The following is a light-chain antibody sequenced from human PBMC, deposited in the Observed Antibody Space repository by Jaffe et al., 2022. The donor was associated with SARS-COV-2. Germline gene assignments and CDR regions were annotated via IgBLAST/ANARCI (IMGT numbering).Light chain of an antibody. V-gene: IGKV1-5*03. CDR3: QQYDSNSPYT. Sequence: DIQMTQSPSTLSASVGDTVTINCRASQSITRWLAWYQQKPGKAPKLLIYKAASLASGAPSRFSGRGSGTEFTLTISGLQPDDFATYYCQQYDSNSPYTFGQGTKLE. J-gene: IGKJ2*01. CDR2: KAA. CDR1: QSITRW.